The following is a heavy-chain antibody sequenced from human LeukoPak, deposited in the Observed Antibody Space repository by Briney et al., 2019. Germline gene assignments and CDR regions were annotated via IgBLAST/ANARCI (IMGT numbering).Heavy chain of an antibody. D-gene: IGHD1-14*01. Sequence: GSLRLSCAASGVTFSSFDMNWVRQAPGKGLEWVSYISSSGSTIYYADSVKGRFTISRDNAKSSLYLQMSSLRGEDTAVYYCASSLTHFDYWGQGTLVTVSS. CDR2: ISSSGSTI. V-gene: IGHV3-48*03. CDR1: GVTFSSFD. CDR3: ASSLTHFDY. J-gene: IGHJ4*02.